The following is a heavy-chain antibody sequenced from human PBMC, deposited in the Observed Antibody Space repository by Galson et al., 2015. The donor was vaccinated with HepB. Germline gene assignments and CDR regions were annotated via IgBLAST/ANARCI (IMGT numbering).Heavy chain of an antibody. CDR3: ARDLAGVARVVGGSFDY. CDR1: GFTFSSYA. J-gene: IGHJ4*02. Sequence: SLRLSCAASGFTFSSYAMHWVRQAPGKGLEWVAVISYDGSNKYYADSVKGRFTISRDNSKNTLYLQMNSLRAEDTAVYYCARDLAGVARVVGGSFDYWGQGTLVTVSS. CDR2: ISYDGSNK. D-gene: IGHD2-15*01. V-gene: IGHV3-30-3*01.